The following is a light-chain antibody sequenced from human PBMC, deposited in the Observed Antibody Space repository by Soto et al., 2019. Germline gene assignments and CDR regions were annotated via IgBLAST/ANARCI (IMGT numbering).Light chain of an antibody. V-gene: IGKV3-20*01. CDR1: QSISSSY. CDR2: GAS. J-gene: IGKJ1*01. Sequence: EIVLTQSPGTLSLSPGERATLSCRASQSISSSYLAWYQQKPGQAPRLLIYGASSRATGIPDRFSGSGSGKDVTLTISRLEPEDFAVYYCQQYGRTFGQGTKVEIK. CDR3: QQYGRT.